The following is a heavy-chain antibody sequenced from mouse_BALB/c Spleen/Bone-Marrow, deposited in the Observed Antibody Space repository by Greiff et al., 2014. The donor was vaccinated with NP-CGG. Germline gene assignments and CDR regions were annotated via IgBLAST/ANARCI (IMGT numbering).Heavy chain of an antibody. J-gene: IGHJ1*01. CDR1: GFSFTSYG. CDR2: IWAGGST. CDR3: ARDPIYYDYDWYFDV. Sequence: QGPLKPSGPGLVAPSQSLSITFPVSGFSFTSYGVHWVRQPPGKGLEGLGVIWAGGSTNYNSALMSRLSISKDNSKSQVFLKMNSLQTDDTAMYYCARDPIYYDYDWYFDVWGAGTTVTVSS. D-gene: IGHD2-4*01. V-gene: IGHV2-9*02.